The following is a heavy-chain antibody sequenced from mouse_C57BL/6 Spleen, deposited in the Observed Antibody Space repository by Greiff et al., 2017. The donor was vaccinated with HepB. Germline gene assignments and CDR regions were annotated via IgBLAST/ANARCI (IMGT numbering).Heavy chain of an antibody. CDR1: GYSITSGYD. Sequence: EVKLMESGPGLVKPSQSLSLTCSVTGYSITSGYDWNWIRQFPGNKLEWMGYISYDGSNNYNPSLKNRISITRDTSKNQFFLKLNSVTTEYTATYYGARGLRGLVLYYFDYWGQGTTLTVSS. V-gene: IGHV3-6*01. D-gene: IGHD1-1*01. J-gene: IGHJ2*01. CDR3: ARGLRGLVLYYFDY. CDR2: ISYDGSN.